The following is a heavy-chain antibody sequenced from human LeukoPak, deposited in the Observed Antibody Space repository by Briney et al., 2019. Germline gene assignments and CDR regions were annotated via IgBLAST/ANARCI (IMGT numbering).Heavy chain of an antibody. D-gene: IGHD2-2*01. CDR2: IKQDGSEK. J-gene: IGHJ4*02. V-gene: IGHV3-7*03. CDR3: ARSSSFAD. CDR1: GFTVSSNY. Sequence: PGGSLRLSCAASGFTVSSNYMSWVRQAPGKGLEWVANIKQDGSEKYYADSVKGRFTISRDNAKNSMHLQMNSLRVEDTAVYYCARSSSFADWGQGTLVTVSS.